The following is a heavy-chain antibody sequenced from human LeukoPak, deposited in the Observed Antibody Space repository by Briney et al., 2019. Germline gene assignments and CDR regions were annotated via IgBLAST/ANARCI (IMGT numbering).Heavy chain of an antibody. CDR2: ISGTGGRT. J-gene: IGHJ6*03. Sequence: GGSLRLSCAASEFTFSTYVMSWVRQAPGKGLEWVSSISGTGGRTYYADSVKGRFTISRDNSKNTLYLQMNSLRAEDTAVYYCAKDGLYYDFWSGYSSDLYYYYYMDVWGKGTTVTVSS. V-gene: IGHV3-23*01. CDR1: EFTFSTYV. CDR3: AKDGLYYDFWSGYSSDLYYYYYMDV. D-gene: IGHD3-3*01.